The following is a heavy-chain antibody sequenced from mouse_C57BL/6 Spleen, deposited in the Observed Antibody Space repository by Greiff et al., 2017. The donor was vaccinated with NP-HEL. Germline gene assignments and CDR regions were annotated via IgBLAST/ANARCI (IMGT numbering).Heavy chain of an antibody. J-gene: IGHJ4*01. CDR2: INPNNGGT. CDR3: ATIYYYGYYAMDY. CDR1: GYTFTDYY. D-gene: IGHD1-1*01. Sequence: EVQLQQSGPELVKPGASVKISCKASGYTFTDYYMNWVKQSHGKSLEWIGDINPNNGGTSYNQKFKGKATLTVDKSSSTAYMELRSLTSEDSAVYYCATIYYYGYYAMDYWGQGTSVTVSS. V-gene: IGHV1-26*01.